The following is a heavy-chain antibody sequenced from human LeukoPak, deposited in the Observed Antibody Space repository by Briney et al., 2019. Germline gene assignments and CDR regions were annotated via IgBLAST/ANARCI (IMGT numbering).Heavy chain of an antibody. CDR1: GGSISSGSYY. CDR3: ARDTITTVRGVDYYFDY. CDR2: IYTSGST. V-gene: IGHV4-61*02. Sequence: SETLSLTCTVSGGSISSGSYYWSWIRQPAGKGLEWIGRIYTSGSTNYNPSLKSRITISVDTSKNQFSLKLSSVTAADTAVYYCARDTITTVRGVDYYFDYWGQGTLVTVSS. D-gene: IGHD3-10*01. J-gene: IGHJ4*02.